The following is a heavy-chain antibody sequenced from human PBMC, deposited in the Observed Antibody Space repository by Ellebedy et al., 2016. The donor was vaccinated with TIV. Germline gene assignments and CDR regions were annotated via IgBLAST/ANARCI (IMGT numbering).Heavy chain of an antibody. CDR2: IKYDEIEK. V-gene: IGHV3-7*04. D-gene: IGHD2-2*01. CDR1: GFTFSRFW. CDR3: ARDTVEVPRGDAFDI. Sequence: PGGSLRLSCGASGFTFSRFWMAWLRQAPGKGLEWVAHIKYDEIEKYHMDSVKGRFTISRDNARNSLYLQMNSLRVDDTAIYYCARDTVEVPRGDAFDIWGQGTMVTVSS. J-gene: IGHJ3*02.